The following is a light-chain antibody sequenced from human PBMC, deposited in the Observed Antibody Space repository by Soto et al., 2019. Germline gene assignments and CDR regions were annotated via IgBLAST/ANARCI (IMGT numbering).Light chain of an antibody. J-gene: IGLJ1*01. V-gene: IGLV3-1*01. CDR1: KLGDKY. CDR3: QSYDRSLSGSV. CDR2: QDN. Sequence: SYELTQPPSVSVSPGQTASITCSGDKLGDKYVCWYQQRPGQSPVLVIYQDNRRPSGIPERFSGSRSGTSASLAITGLQAEDEADYYCQSYDRSLSGSVFGAGTKVTVL.